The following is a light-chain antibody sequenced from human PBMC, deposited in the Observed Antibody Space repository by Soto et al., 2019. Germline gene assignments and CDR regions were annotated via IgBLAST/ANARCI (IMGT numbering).Light chain of an antibody. CDR1: QSVLYSSNNKNY. J-gene: IGKJ2*01. V-gene: IGKV4-1*01. CDR3: QQDYSTPRT. CDR2: WAS. Sequence: DIAMTQSPDSLAVSLGERATINCKSSQSVLYSSNNKNYLAWYQQKPGQPPKLLIYWASTRQSGVPDRFSGSGSGTDFTLTISSLQAEDVAVYYCQQDYSTPRTFGQGTKLEIK.